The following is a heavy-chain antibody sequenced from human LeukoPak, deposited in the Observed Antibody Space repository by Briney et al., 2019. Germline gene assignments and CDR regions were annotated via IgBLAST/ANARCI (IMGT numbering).Heavy chain of an antibody. Sequence: ETLSLTCAVYGGSFSGYYWSWVRQAPGKGLEWVSVICANDGNTYYADAVKGRFTISRDNSKDTLYLQMDSLRAEDTAVYYCAKGSGSSCYSPCDYWGQGILVTVSS. CDR3: AKGSGSSCYSPCDY. J-gene: IGHJ4*02. V-gene: IGHV3-23*01. CDR1: GGSFSGYY. D-gene: IGHD2-15*01. CDR2: ICANDGNT.